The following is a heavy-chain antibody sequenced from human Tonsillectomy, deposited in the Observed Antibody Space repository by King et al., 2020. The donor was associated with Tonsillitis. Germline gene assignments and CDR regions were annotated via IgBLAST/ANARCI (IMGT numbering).Heavy chain of an antibody. Sequence: VQLQESGPGLVKPSETLSLTCTVSGGSISSYYWSWIRQPPGKGLEWIGYIYYSGSTNYNPSLKSRVTISVDTSKNQFSLKLSSVTAADTAVYYCARDRGYYDSSGVFDYWGQGTLVTVSS. D-gene: IGHD3-22*01. CDR1: GGSISSYY. CDR3: ARDRGYYDSSGVFDY. V-gene: IGHV4-59*01. J-gene: IGHJ4*02. CDR2: IYYSGST.